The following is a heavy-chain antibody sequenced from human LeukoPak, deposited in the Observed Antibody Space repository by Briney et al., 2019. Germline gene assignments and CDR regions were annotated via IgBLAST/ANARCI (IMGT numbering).Heavy chain of an antibody. J-gene: IGHJ6*03. Sequence: ETLSLTCTVSGGSISSYYWNWIGQPPGKGLEWVSTISGSGRTTYYADSVKGRFTISRDNSKNTLYLQMNSLRAEDTAVYYCAKGDNNWNYRSGTYYYYMDVWGKGTTVTVSS. CDR3: AKGDNNWNYRSGTYYYYMDV. CDR1: GGSISSYY. D-gene: IGHD1-7*01. CDR2: ISGSGRTT. V-gene: IGHV3-23*01.